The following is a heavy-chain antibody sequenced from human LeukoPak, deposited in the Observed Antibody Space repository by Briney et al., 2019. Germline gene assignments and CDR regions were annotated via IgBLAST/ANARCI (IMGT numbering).Heavy chain of an antibody. J-gene: IGHJ5*02. Sequence: PSQTLSLTCTVSGGSISSGGYYWSWIRQHPGKGLEWIGYIYYSGSTYYNPSLKSRVTISVDTSKNQFSLKLSSVTAADTAVYYCARVPITMIVASSGRFDPWGQGTLVTVSS. CDR3: ARVPITMIVASSGRFDP. CDR2: IYYSGST. CDR1: GGSISSGGYY. V-gene: IGHV4-31*03. D-gene: IGHD3-22*01.